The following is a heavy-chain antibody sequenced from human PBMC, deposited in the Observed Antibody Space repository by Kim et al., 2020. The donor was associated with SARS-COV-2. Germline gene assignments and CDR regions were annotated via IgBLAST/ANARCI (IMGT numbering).Heavy chain of an antibody. V-gene: IGHV3-74*01. CDR3: VRDLGQWLVPPRDY. CDR1: GFTFSGYW. Sequence: GGSLRLSCAASGFTFSGYWMHWVRQAPGKGLVWVSRINGDGRETNYEDSVKGRFTISRDNAKNTLYLQMNRLRAEDTALYYCVRDLGQWLVPPRDYWGRGTLVTDSS. J-gene: IGHJ4*02. CDR2: INGDGRET. D-gene: IGHD6-19*01.